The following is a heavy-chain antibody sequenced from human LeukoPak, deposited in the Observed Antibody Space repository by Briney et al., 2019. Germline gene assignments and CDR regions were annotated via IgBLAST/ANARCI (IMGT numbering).Heavy chain of an antibody. Sequence: SETLSLTCTVSGGSISSHYWSWIRQPAGKGLEWIGRIYTSGSTNYNPSLKSRVTMSVDTSKTQFSLKLSSVTAADTAMYYCAREKIGTGTVLGKDYYYMDVWGKGTTVTVSS. CDR3: AREKIGTGTVLGKDYYYMDV. V-gene: IGHV4-4*07. J-gene: IGHJ6*03. D-gene: IGHD3-16*01. CDR2: IYTSGST. CDR1: GGSISSHY.